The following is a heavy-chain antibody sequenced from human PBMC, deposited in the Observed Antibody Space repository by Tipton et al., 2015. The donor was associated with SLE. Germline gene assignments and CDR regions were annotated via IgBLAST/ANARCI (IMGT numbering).Heavy chain of an antibody. CDR2: ICYSGST. CDR3: ARGGTAKVNDY. CDR1: GGSISSYY. J-gene: IGHJ4*02. V-gene: IGHV4-59*01. Sequence: TLSLTCTVSGGSISSYYWSWIRQPPGKGLEWIGYICYSGSTNYNPSLKSRVTISVDTSKNQFSLNLNSVTAADTAVYYCARGGTAKVNDYWGQGTLVTVSS. D-gene: IGHD2-21*02.